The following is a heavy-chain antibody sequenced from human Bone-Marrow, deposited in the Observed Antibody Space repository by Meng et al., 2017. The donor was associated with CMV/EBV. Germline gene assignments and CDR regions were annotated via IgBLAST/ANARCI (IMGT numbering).Heavy chain of an antibody. J-gene: IGHJ4*02. CDR3: AKDKALGIVVVPAAPEY. CDR1: GFTFSSYG. D-gene: IGHD2-2*01. V-gene: IGHV3-33*06. Sequence: GESLKISCAASGFTFSSYGMHWVRQAPGKGLEWVAVIWYDGSNKYYADSVKGRFTISRDNSKNTLYLQMNSLRAEDTAVYYCAKDKALGIVVVPAAPEYWGQGTLVTFYS. CDR2: IWYDGSNK.